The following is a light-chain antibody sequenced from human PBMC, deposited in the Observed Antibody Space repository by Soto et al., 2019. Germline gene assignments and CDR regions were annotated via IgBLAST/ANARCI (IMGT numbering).Light chain of an antibody. Sequence: DIQMTQSPSSLSASVGDRVTITCRASHSMVTYLNRYLQKPGKAPKLLIYAASNLQSGVPSRFSGSGSGTDFTLTISSLQPEDFATYFCQQSYSTPPRTFGQGTKV. CDR3: QQSYSTPPRT. J-gene: IGKJ1*01. V-gene: IGKV1-39*01. CDR1: HSMVTY. CDR2: AAS.